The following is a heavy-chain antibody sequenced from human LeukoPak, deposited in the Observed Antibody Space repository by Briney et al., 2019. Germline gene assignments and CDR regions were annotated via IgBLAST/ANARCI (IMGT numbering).Heavy chain of an antibody. V-gene: IGHV4-59*01. Sequence: PSETLSLTCTVSGGSISSYYWSWIRQPPGKGLEWIGYIYYSGSTNYNPSLKSRVTISVDTSKNQFSLKLSSVTAADTAVYYCARHRSRGSGNFDYWGQGTLVTVSS. CDR2: IYYSGST. CDR1: GGSISSYY. J-gene: IGHJ4*02. D-gene: IGHD3-10*01. CDR3: ARHRSRGSGNFDY.